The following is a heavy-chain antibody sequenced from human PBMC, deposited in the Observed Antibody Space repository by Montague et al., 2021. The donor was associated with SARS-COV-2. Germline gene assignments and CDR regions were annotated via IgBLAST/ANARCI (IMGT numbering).Heavy chain of an antibody. CDR1: GGSFSSY. CDR3: ASHCGGGRCYIGMDV. D-gene: IGHD2-15*01. Sequence: SETLSLTCDVYGGSFSSYWSWIRQPPGRGLEWVGQISHGGGTNYNPSLKSRVTISVDTSKNQVSLKLSSVTAADTAVYYCASHCGGGRCYIGMDVWGQGTTVTVSS. CDR2: ISHGGGT. V-gene: IGHV4-34*01. J-gene: IGHJ6*02.